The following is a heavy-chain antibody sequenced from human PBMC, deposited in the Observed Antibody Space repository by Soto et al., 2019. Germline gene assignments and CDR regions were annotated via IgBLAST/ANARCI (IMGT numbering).Heavy chain of an antibody. D-gene: IGHD5-12*01. Sequence: EVQLVESGGGLAQPGRSLRLSCAASGFTFDDYAMYWVRQAPRKGLEWVSGIGWNNDKIGYADSVKGRFTISRDNAKSSLYLQMTSLRAEDTALYYCAKDHRGYGGDEAFDIWGQGTMVIVSP. CDR3: AKDHRGYGGDEAFDI. J-gene: IGHJ3*02. CDR1: GFTFDDYA. CDR2: IGWNNDKI. V-gene: IGHV3-9*01.